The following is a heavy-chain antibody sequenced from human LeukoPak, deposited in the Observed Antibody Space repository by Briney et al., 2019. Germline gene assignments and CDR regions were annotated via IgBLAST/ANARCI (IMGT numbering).Heavy chain of an antibody. V-gene: IGHV4-34*01. Sequence: SETLSLTCAVYGGSFSGYYWSWIRQPPGKGLEWIGETNHSGSTNYNPSLKSRVTISVDTSKNQFSLKLSSVTAADTAVYYCARGSSDYDYVWGSYRSYYFDYWGQGTLVTVSS. CDR1: GGSFSGYY. CDR3: ARGSSDYDYVWGSYRSYYFDY. D-gene: IGHD3-16*02. J-gene: IGHJ4*02. CDR2: TNHSGST.